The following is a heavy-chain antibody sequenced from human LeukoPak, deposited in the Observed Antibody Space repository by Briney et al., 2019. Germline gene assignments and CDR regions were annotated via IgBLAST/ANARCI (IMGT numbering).Heavy chain of an antibody. CDR2: IYHSGST. CDR1: GGSISSSNW. V-gene: IGHV4-4*02. Sequence: SETLSLTCAVSGGSISSSNWWSWVRQPPGKGLEWIGEIYHSGSTNYNPSLKSRVTISVDKSKNQFSLKLSSVTAADTAVYYCARGEMATIKGVVGYFDYWGQGTLVTVSS. CDR3: ARGEMATIKGVVGYFDY. J-gene: IGHJ4*02. D-gene: IGHD5-24*01.